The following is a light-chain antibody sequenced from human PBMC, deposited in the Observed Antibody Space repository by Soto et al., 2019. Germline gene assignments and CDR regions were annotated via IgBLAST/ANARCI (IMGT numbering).Light chain of an antibody. Sequence: EIVMTQSPATLSVSPGERETLSCRASLIFSSILAWYLQRPCQSPMLLIYGASTRATGIPAWFSGCGSGTEFTLTVSSLQSEDFAVYYCQQYKNWWTFGQGTKV. J-gene: IGKJ1*01. CDR3: QQYKNWWT. CDR2: GAS. CDR1: LIFSSI. V-gene: IGKV3-15*01.